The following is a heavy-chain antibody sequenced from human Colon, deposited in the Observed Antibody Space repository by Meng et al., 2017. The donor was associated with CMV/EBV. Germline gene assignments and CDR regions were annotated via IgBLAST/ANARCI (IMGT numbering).Heavy chain of an antibody. D-gene: IGHD1-26*01. J-gene: IGHJ6*02. V-gene: IGHV3-30*02. CDR3: AKDGQEWELLQYYYVMDV. CDR2: IHYEGTNK. CDR1: GFTFRSYG. Sequence: GESLKISCATSGFTFRSYGMHWVRQAPGKGLEWVAFIHYEGTNKYYADSVKGLFTISRYNSKNTLYLQMNSLRGEDTAVYYCAKDGQEWELLQYYYVMDVWGQGTTVTVSS.